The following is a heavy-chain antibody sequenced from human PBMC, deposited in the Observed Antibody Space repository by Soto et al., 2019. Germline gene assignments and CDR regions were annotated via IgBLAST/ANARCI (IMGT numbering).Heavy chain of an antibody. V-gene: IGHV3-23*01. CDR2: ISGSGGST. CDR3: AKEGYPHHYGSETNWFDP. Sequence: EVQLLESGGGLVQPGGSLRLSCAASGFTFSSYAMSWVRQAPGKGLEWVSAISGSGGSTYYADSVKGRFTISRDNSKNTLYLQMNSLRAEDTAVYYCAKEGYPHHYGSETNWFDPWGQGTLVTVSS. CDR1: GFTFSSYA. D-gene: IGHD3-10*01. J-gene: IGHJ5*02.